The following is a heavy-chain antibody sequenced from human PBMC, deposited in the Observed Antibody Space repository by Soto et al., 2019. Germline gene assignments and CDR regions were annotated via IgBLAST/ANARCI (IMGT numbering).Heavy chain of an antibody. Sequence: EVHLVEAGGGLVKPGESLTLSCAASGFTFGSFTLNWVRQAPGKGLEWVSSISSSSPYIYYAESVKGRFTISRDNARSTLYLQMNSLRLDDTAVYFCARDGLTFGGDWGQGTLVAVSS. CDR2: ISSSSPYI. CDR3: ARDGLTFGGD. J-gene: IGHJ4*02. D-gene: IGHD3-16*01. CDR1: GFTFGSFT. V-gene: IGHV3-21*06.